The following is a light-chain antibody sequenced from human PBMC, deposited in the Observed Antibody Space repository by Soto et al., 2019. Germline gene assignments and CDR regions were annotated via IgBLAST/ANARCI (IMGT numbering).Light chain of an antibody. V-gene: IGKV2-28*01. Sequence: TQSPLSLPVTPGEPASISCRSSRNLLHSNGYNYLNWYLQKPGQSPQLLIYLGSNRASGVPDRFSGSGSGTDFTLTINRVEAEDVGLYFCAQGLATPFTFGGGTKV. J-gene: IGKJ4*01. CDR3: AQGLATPFT. CDR1: RNLLHSNGYNY. CDR2: LGS.